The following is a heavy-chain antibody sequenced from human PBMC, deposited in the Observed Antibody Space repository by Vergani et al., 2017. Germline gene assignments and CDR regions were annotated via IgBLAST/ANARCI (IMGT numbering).Heavy chain of an antibody. CDR2: ISYDGSNK. Sequence: QVQLVESGGGVVQPGRSLRLSCAASGFTFSSYAMHWVRQAPGKGLEWVAVISYDGSNKYYADSVKGRFTISRDNSKNTLYLQMNSLRAEDTAVYYCARGGRYYGSGSYFDYWGQGTLVTVSS. CDR1: GFTFSSYA. V-gene: IGHV3-30-3*01. CDR3: ARGGRYYGSGSYFDY. D-gene: IGHD3-10*01. J-gene: IGHJ4*02.